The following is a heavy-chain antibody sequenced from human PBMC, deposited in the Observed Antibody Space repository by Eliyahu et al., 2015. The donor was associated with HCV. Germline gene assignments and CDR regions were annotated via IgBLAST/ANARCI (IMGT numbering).Heavy chain of an antibody. CDR1: GFTFSSYW. Sequence: EVQLVESGGGLVQPGGSLRLSCAASGFTFSSYWMSWVRQAPGKGLEWVANIKQDGSEKYYGDSVKGRFTISRDNAKNSLYLQMNSLRAEDTAVYYCARDCGGSDFDIWGQGTMVTVSS. J-gene: IGHJ3*02. D-gene: IGHD2-21*01. CDR2: IKQDGSEK. V-gene: IGHV3-7*01. CDR3: ARDCGGSDFDI.